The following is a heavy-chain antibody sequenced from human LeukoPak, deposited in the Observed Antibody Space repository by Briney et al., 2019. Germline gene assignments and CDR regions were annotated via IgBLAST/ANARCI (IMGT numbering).Heavy chain of an antibody. V-gene: IGHV1-8*01. CDR2: MNPNSGNT. D-gene: IGHD3-10*01. J-gene: IGHJ5*02. Sequence: ASVKVSCKASGYTFTSYDINWVRQATGQGLEWMGWMNPNSGNTGSAQKFQGRVTMTRNTSIGTAYMELSRLRSEDTAVYYCARKRSGEPLWFGELFWFDPWGQGTLVTVSS. CDR3: ARKRSGEPLWFGELFWFDP. CDR1: GYTFTSYD.